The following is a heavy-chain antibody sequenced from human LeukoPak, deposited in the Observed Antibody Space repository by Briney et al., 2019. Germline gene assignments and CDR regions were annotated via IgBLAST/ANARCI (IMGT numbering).Heavy chain of an antibody. D-gene: IGHD4-17*01. V-gene: IGHV1-8*01. CDR2: MNPNSGNT. CDR3: ARTSDYVFYYGMDV. CDR1: GYTFTSYD. Sequence: ASVTVSFKASGYTFTSYDINWVRQAAGQGLEWMGWMNPNSGNTGYAQKFQGRVTMTRNTSISTAYMELSSLRSEDTAVYYCARTSDYVFYYGMDVWGQGTTVTVSS. J-gene: IGHJ6*02.